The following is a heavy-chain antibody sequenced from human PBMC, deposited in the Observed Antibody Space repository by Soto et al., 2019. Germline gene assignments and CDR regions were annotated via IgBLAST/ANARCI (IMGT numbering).Heavy chain of an antibody. D-gene: IGHD6-13*01. CDR2: ISGGGDST. Sequence: EVQLLESGGCLVQPGGSLRLSCAASGFTFSSYAMSWVRQAPGKGLEWVSAISGGGDSTYYADSVKGRFTISRDNSKNTVYLQMNSLRTEDTAVYYCAKALGYSSSWYYFDYWGQGTLVTVSS. V-gene: IGHV3-23*01. J-gene: IGHJ4*02. CDR3: AKALGYSSSWYYFDY. CDR1: GFTFSSYA.